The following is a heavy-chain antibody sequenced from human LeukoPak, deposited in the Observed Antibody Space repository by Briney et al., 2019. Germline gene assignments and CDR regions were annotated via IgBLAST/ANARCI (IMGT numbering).Heavy chain of an antibody. J-gene: IGHJ4*02. CDR3: AKVFYYYGSGSYYPASAFDY. CDR2: IRYDGSNK. V-gene: IGHV3-30*02. CDR1: GFTFSSYG. D-gene: IGHD3-10*01. Sequence: PGGSLRLSCAASGFTFSSYGMHWVRQAPGKGLEWVAYIRYDGSNKYYAGSVKGRFTISRDNSKNTLYLQMNSLRAEDTAVYYCAKVFYYYGSGSYYPASAFDYWGQGTLVTVSS.